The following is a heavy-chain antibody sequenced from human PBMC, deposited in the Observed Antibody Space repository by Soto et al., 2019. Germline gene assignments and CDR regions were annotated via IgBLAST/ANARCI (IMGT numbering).Heavy chain of an antibody. J-gene: IGHJ4*02. CDR2: ISYSGNT. D-gene: IGHD4-4*01. V-gene: IGHV4-31*03. CDR3: ARDIYSAIDS. Sequence: SETLSLTCTVSGASISSGGYYWTWIRQLPGKVLEWIGYISYSGNTSYNPSLKGRVTISVDTSKNQFSLTLSSVTAADTAVYYCARDIYSAIDSWGQGTQVTVYS. CDR1: GASISSGGYY.